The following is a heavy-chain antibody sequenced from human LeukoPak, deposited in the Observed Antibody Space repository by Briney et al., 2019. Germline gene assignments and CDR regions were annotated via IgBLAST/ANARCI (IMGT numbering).Heavy chain of an antibody. J-gene: IGHJ6*02. CDR1: GYTFTSYA. CDR2: INTTTGNP. V-gene: IGHV7-4-1*02. Sequence: GASVKVSCKASGYTFTSYAMNWVRQAPGQGLEWMGWINTTTGNPTYAQGSTGRFVFSLDTSVSTAYLQISSLKAEDTAVYYCAGQWELLNYGMDVWGQGTTVTVSS. CDR3: AGQWELLNYGMDV. D-gene: IGHD1-26*01.